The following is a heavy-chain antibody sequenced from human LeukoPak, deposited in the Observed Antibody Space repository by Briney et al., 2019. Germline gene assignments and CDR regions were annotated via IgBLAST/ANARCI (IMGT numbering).Heavy chain of an antibody. CDR3: ARVWLISSPNDAFDI. CDR1: GFTFSSYS. D-gene: IGHD3-3*01. V-gene: IGHV3-21*04. Sequence: GGSLRLSCAASGFTFSSYSMNWVRQAPGKGLERVSSISSSSSYIYYADSVKGRFTISRDNAKNSLYLQMNSLRAEDTAVYYCARVWLISSPNDAFDIWGQGTMVTVSS. CDR2: ISSSSSYI. J-gene: IGHJ3*02.